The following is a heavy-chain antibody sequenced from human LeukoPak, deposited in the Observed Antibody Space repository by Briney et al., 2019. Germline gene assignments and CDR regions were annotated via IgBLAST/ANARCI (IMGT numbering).Heavy chain of an antibody. V-gene: IGHV4-4*07. D-gene: IGHD1-26*01. Sequence: PSETLSLTRTVSGASISSYYWTWIRQPAGEGLEWIGRIYTSGSTNYNPSLKSRVTMSVDTSKNQFSLKLSSVTAADTAVYYCARARGGSGSYGHFDYWGQGTLVTVSS. J-gene: IGHJ4*02. CDR1: GASISSYY. CDR2: IYTSGST. CDR3: ARARGGSGSYGHFDY.